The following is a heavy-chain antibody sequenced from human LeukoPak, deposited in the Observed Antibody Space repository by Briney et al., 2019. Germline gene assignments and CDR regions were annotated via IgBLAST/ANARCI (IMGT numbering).Heavy chain of an antibody. CDR1: GGFISSGGYY. D-gene: IGHD4-17*01. CDR3: ARGGDGDYAFEY. V-gene: IGHV4-31*03. J-gene: IGHJ4*02. Sequence: PSETLSLTCTVSGGFISSGGYYWSWIRQHPGKGLEWIGYIYNSGSTYYNPSLKSRVSISVDTSKNQFSLKLSSVTAADTAVYYCARGGDGDYAFEYWGQGTLVTVSS. CDR2: IYNSGST.